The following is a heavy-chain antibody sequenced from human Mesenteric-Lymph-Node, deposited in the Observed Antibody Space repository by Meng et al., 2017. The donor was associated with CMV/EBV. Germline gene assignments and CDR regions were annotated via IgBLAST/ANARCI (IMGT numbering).Heavy chain of an antibody. CDR2: IIPILGVA. Sequence: SVKVSCKASGDTFSTYAFSWVRQAPGQGLEWMGGIIPILGVANYEQKFQGRVTITADKSTSTVYMELSSPRSEDTAVFYCARDSNPSAWVLSAWVLGYWGQGTLVTVSS. J-gene: IGHJ4*02. V-gene: IGHV1-69*10. D-gene: IGHD6-19*01. CDR1: GDTFSTYA. CDR3: ARDSNPSAWVLSAWVLGY.